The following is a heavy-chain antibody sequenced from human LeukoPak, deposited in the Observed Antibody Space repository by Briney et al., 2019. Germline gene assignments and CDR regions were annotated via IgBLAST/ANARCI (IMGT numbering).Heavy chain of an antibody. CDR1: GGSISSYY. D-gene: IGHD6-19*01. J-gene: IGHJ4*02. CDR2: ISYSGST. V-gene: IGHV4-59*08. Sequence: SETLSLTCTVSGGSISSYYWSWIGQPPGKGLRGIGYISYSGSTNSSPSLKSRVTISVDTSKEQFSLKLRSVTAADTAVYYCARHTSSGWYFIDYWGQGTLVTVSS. CDR3: ARHTSSGWYFIDY.